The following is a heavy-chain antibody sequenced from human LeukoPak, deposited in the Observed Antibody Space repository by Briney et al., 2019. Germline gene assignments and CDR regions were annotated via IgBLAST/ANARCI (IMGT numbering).Heavy chain of an antibody. Sequence: GGFLRLSWAAAGFTFTSYAMNWVRQTPGKWLEWVSAIGGVGAAPYYADSVKGGFTTSRDKSSNTLYLQLNSLRAEDPALYYCVQHLPCPSASCYLRFDPWGQGTLVTVSS. CDR3: VQHLPCPSASCYLRFDP. J-gene: IGHJ5*02. D-gene: IGHD2-2*01. CDR1: GFTFTSYA. V-gene: IGHV3-23*01. CDR2: IGGVGAAP.